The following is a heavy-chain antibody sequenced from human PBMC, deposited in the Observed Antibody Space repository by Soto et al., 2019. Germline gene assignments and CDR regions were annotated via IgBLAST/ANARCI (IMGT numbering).Heavy chain of an antibody. CDR2: IYYSGST. D-gene: IGHD6-13*01. J-gene: IGHJ4*02. CDR3: ARRGSSSWYGY. V-gene: IGHV4-39*01. Sequence: QLQLQESGPGLVKPSETLSLPCTVSGGSISSSSYYWGWIRQPPGQGLEWIGSIYYSGSTYYNPSLKSRVTISVDTSKNQFSLKLSSVTAADTAVYYCARRGSSSWYGYWGQGTLVTVSS. CDR1: GGSISSSSYY.